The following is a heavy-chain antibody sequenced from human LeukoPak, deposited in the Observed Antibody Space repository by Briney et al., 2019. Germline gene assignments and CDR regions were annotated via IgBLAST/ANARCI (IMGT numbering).Heavy chain of an antibody. D-gene: IGHD3-10*01. V-gene: IGHV3-11*03. Sequence: GGSLTVSCAASGFTFSDYYMSWIRQAPGKGLEWLSYISGSSAYTNYADSLKGRFTISRDNAKNSLYLQMNSLRAEDTAVYYCARISGSGSYYGPFDYWGQGTLVTV. J-gene: IGHJ4*02. CDR2: ISGSSAYT. CDR3: ARISGSGSYYGPFDY. CDR1: GFTFSDYY.